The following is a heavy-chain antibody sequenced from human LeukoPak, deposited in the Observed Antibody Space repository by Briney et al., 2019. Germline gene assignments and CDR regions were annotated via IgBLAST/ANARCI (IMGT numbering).Heavy chain of an antibody. D-gene: IGHD3-22*01. V-gene: IGHV3-74*01. CDR2: IKSDGRT. CDR3: ARAPSEIGGYYPEYFRH. CDR1: GFTLSSYW. J-gene: IGHJ1*01. Sequence: GGSLRLSCAASGFTLSSYWMHWVRQAPGKGLVWVSRIKSDGRTNYADSVKGRFTIPRDNAKNTVSLQMNSLRAEDTGVYYCARAPSEIGGYYPEYFRHWGQGTLVIVSS.